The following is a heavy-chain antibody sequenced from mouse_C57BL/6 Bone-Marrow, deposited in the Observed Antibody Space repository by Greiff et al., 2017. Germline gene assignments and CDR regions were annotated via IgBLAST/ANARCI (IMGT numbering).Heavy chain of an antibody. V-gene: IGHV1-55*01. D-gene: IGHD1-1*01. CDR2: IYPGSGST. Sequence: QVQLQQPGAELVKPGASVKMSCKASGYTFTSYWITWVKQRPGQGLGWIGDIYPGSGSTNSNEKFKSKATLTVDTSSSTAYMQLSSLTSEDSAVYYCAREGIYYYGSSPLGLGVWGTGTTVTVSS. J-gene: IGHJ1*03. CDR3: AREGIYYYGSSPLGLGV. CDR1: GYTFTSYW.